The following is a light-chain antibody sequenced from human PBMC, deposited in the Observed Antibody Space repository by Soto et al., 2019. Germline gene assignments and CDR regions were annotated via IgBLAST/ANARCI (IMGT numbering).Light chain of an antibody. Sequence: DIQMTQSPSSLSASVGDRVTITCRASQSISNYLNWYQQKPGKAPKLLMSATSNWQSGVPSRFSGSGSGTDFTLTISSLQPEDVATYYCQQSYSTPPMYTFGQGTKLEI. CDR2: ATS. V-gene: IGKV1-39*01. J-gene: IGKJ2*01. CDR3: QQSYSTPPMYT. CDR1: QSISNY.